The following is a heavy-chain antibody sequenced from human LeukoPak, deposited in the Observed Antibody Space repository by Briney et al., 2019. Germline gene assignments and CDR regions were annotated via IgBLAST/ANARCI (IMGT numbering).Heavy chain of an antibody. D-gene: IGHD3-22*01. CDR3: ARDRNDYYYDSSGYTWAFDY. J-gene: IGHJ4*02. V-gene: IGHV3-43*01. Sequence: GGSLRLSCAASGFTFADYTMHWVRQAPGKGLEWVSLITWDANSTYYADSVKGRFTISRDNAKNSLYLQMNSLRAEDTAVYYCARDRNDYYYDSSGYTWAFDYWGQGTLVTVSS. CDR2: ITWDANST. CDR1: GFTFADYT.